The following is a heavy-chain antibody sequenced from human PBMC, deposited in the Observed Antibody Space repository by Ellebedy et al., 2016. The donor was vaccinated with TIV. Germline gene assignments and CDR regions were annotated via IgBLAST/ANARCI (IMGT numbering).Heavy chain of an antibody. CDR2: VSSDGSID. CDR1: GFTFSSHA. J-gene: IGHJ4*02. Sequence: GESLKISXEASGFTFSSHAIHWVRQAPGKGLEWVAVVSSDGSIDFHADSVKGRFTIYRDNFKNTVHVQMDSLRAEDTAMYYCARDIGVNTKLGTIDFWGRGTLVTVSS. CDR3: ARDIGVNTKLGTIDF. V-gene: IGHV3-30-3*01. D-gene: IGHD2-2*01.